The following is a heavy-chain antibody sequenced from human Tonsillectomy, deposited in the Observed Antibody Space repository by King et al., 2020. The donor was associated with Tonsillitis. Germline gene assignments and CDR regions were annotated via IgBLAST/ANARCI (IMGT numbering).Heavy chain of an antibody. D-gene: IGHD6-13*01. J-gene: IGHJ6*02. Sequence: QLVQSGAEVKKPGSSVKVSCKASGGTFSSYAISWVRQAPGQGLEWMGRIIPILGIANYAQKFQGRVTITADKSTSTAYMELSSLRSEDTAVYYCARGFPAAGTRYYYYYYGMDVWGQGTTVTVSS. V-gene: IGHV1-69*04. CDR3: ARGFPAAGTRYYYYYYGMDV. CDR2: IIPILGIA. CDR1: GGTFSSYA.